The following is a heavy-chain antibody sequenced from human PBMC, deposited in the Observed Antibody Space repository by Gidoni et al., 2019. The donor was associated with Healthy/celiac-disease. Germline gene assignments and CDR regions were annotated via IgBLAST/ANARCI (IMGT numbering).Heavy chain of an antibody. CDR3: ARGLDYYDSSGYGASFDY. CDR1: GYTFTGYY. J-gene: IGHJ4*02. V-gene: IGHV1-2*02. D-gene: IGHD3-22*01. Sequence: QVQLVQSGAEVKKPGASVTVSCKASGYTFTGYYRHWVRQAPGQGLEWMGWINPNSGGTNYAQKFQGRVTMTRDTSISTAYMELSRLRSDDTAVYYCARGLDYYDSSGYGASFDYWGQGTLVTVSS. CDR2: INPNSGGT.